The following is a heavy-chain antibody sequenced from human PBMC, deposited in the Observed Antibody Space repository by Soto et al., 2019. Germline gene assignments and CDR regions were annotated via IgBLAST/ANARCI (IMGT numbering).Heavy chain of an antibody. CDR2: IKSKTDGGTT. CDR3: TTGYYDFWSGYYRYYYYYMDV. V-gene: IGHV3-15*01. Sequence: PGGSLRLSCAASGFTFSNAWMSWVRQAPGKGLEWVGRIKSKTDGGTTDYAAPVKGRFTISRDDSKNTLYLQMNSLKTEDTAVYYCTTGYYDFWSGYYRYYYYYMDVWGKGTTVTVSS. D-gene: IGHD3-3*01. J-gene: IGHJ6*03. CDR1: GFTFSNAW.